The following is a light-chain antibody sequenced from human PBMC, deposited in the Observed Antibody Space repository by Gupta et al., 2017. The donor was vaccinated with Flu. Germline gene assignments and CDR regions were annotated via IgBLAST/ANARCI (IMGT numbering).Light chain of an antibody. J-gene: IGKJ4*01. Sequence: DIQLTQSPSSLSASVGDRVTITCQASQVISNYLNWYQQNPGKAPKLLIYDASNLETGVPSRFSGSGSGTDFTSTIRSLQPEDVATYYCQHDNKPQLTFGGGTKVEIK. CDR1: QVISNY. CDR2: DAS. CDR3: QHDNKPQLT. V-gene: IGKV1-33*01.